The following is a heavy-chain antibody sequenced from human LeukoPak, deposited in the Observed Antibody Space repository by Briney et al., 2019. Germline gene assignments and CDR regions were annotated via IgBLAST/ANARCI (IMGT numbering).Heavy chain of an antibody. CDR2: TYYSGST. CDR3: ARVRVVTDWFDP. D-gene: IGHD2-21*02. Sequence: PSQTLSLTCTVSGGSISSGDYYWSWIRQPPGKGLEWIGYTYYSGSTYYNPSLKSRVTISVDTSKNQFSLKLSSVTAADTAVYYCARVRVVTDWFDPWGQGTLVTVSS. J-gene: IGHJ5*02. V-gene: IGHV4-30-4*08. CDR1: GGSISSGDYY.